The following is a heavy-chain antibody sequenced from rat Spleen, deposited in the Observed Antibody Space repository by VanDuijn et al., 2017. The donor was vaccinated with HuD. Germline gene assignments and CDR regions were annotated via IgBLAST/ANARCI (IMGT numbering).Heavy chain of an antibody. Sequence: QVQLKESGPGLVQPSQTLSLTCTVSGFSPTNYHVSWVRQPPGKGLEWMGVIWTGGRKAYNSLLKSRLSISRDISKSQVFLKMNRRQTEDTATYDCARGDDCGQGVMVTVSS. D-gene: IGHD4-2*01. J-gene: IGHJ2*01. CDR3: ARGDD. V-gene: IGHV2-43*01. CDR1: GFSPTNYH. CDR2: IWTGGRK.